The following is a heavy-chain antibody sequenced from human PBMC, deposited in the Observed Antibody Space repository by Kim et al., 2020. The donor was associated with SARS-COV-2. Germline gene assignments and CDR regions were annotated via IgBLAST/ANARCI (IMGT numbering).Heavy chain of an antibody. CDR1: GFKLKDYG. V-gene: IGHV3-33*01. D-gene: IGHD3-16*01. CDR2: VWYDGSER. CDR3: AREKMTSRGGFDF. J-gene: IGHJ4*02. Sequence: GGSLRLSCEASGFKLKDYGMHWVRQVPGKGLEWVAVVWYDGSERYYGDSVKGRITISRDNSKNTLYLQMNSLRGEDTAVYYCAREKMTSRGGFDFWGQGT.